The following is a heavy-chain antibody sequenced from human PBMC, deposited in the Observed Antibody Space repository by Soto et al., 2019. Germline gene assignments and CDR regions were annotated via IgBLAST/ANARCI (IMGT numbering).Heavy chain of an antibody. CDR1: GGSIIRGGYS. D-gene: IGHD3-3*01. CDR2: IYHSGST. J-gene: IGHJ2*01. CDR3: ARSKATIFGVGIRRFWYFDL. V-gene: IGHV4-30-2*01. Sequence: SETLSLTCAVSGGSIIRGGYSWSLIRQPPGKGLEWIGYIYHSGSTYYNPSLKSRVTISVDRSKNQFSLKLSSVTAADTAVYYCARSKATIFGVGIRRFWYFDLWGRGTLVTVSS.